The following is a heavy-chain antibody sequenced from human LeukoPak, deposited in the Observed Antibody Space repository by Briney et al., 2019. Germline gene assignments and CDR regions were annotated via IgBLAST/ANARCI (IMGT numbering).Heavy chain of an antibody. V-gene: IGHV1-69*05. CDR1: GGTFSSYA. CDR2: IIPIFGTA. J-gene: IGHJ4*02. D-gene: IGHD4-23*01. Sequence: SSVKVSCKASGGTFSSYAISWVRRAPGQGLEWMGGIIPIFGTANYAQKFQGRVTITTDESTSTAYMELSSLRSEDTAVYYCASWRQIGGNLRFDYWGQGTLVTVSS. CDR3: ASWRQIGGNLRFDY.